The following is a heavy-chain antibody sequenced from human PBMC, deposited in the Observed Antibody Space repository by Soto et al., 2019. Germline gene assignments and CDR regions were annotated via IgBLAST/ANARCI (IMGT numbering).Heavy chain of an antibody. J-gene: IGHJ3*02. Sequence: ASGPTLVNPTQTLTLTCTFSGFSLSTSGMCVSWIRQPPGKALEWLALIDWDDDKYYSTSLKTRLTISKDTSKNQVVLTMTNMDPVDTATYYCARIRAYYYDSSGFDAFDIWGQGTMVTVSS. CDR1: GFSLSTSGMC. D-gene: IGHD3-22*01. V-gene: IGHV2-70*01. CDR2: IDWDDDK. CDR3: ARIRAYYYDSSGFDAFDI.